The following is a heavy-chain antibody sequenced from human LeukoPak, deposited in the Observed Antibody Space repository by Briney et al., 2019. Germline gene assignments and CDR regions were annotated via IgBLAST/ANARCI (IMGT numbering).Heavy chain of an antibody. V-gene: IGHV3-23*01. CDR1: GFTFSSYA. J-gene: IGHJ4*02. CDR2: ISGSGGST. D-gene: IGHD3-3*01. CDR3: AKGPRTIFGVVIILGPDY. Sequence: GGSLRLSCAASGFTFSSYAMSWVRQAPGKGLEWVSAISGSGGSTYYADSVKGRFTISRDNSKNTLYLQMSSLRAEDTAVYYCAKGPRTIFGVVIILGPDYWGQGTLVTVSS.